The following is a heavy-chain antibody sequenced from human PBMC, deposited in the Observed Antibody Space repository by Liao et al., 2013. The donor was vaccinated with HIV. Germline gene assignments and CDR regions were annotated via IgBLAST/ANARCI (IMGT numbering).Heavy chain of an antibody. CDR2: VYYTGSD. CDR1: GGSITSQNNF. J-gene: IGHJ4*02. V-gene: IGHV4-39*07. D-gene: IGHD3-10*01. Sequence: QMQLQESGPGLVKPSETLSLICSISGGSITSQNNFWGWIRQTPGKGLEWIGSVYYTGSDYYAPSLKSRVTISVDTSKNQFSLTLTSVTAADTGVYFCARDPRRGLFYFDLWGQGALVAVSS. CDR3: ARDPRRGLFYFDL.